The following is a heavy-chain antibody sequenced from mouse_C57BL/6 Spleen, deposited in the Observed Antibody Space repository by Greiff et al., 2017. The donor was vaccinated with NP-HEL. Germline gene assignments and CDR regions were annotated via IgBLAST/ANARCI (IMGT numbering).Heavy chain of an antibody. V-gene: IGHV5-4*03. J-gene: IGHJ1*03. CDR1: GFTFSSYA. CDR2: ISDGGSYT. CDR3: ARGSRSFDV. Sequence: EVMLVESGGGLVKPGGSLKLSCAASGFTFSSYAMSWVRQTPEKRLEWVATISDGGSYTYYPDNVKGRFTISRDNAKNNLYLQMSHLKSEDTAMYYCARGSRSFDVWGTGTTVTVSS. D-gene: IGHD1-1*01.